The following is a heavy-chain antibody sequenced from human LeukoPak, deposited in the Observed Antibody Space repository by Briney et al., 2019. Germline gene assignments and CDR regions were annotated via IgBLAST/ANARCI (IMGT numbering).Heavy chain of an antibody. CDR2: TYHSGST. Sequence: SETLSLTCAVSGGSISSGGYSWSWIRQPPGKGLEWIGYTYHSGSTYYNPSLKSRVTISVDGSKNQFSLKLSSVTAADTAVYYCARPYYYGSGSYAFDIWGQGTMVTVSS. V-gene: IGHV4-30-2*01. D-gene: IGHD3-10*01. CDR1: GGSISSGGYS. CDR3: ARPYYYGSGSYAFDI. J-gene: IGHJ3*02.